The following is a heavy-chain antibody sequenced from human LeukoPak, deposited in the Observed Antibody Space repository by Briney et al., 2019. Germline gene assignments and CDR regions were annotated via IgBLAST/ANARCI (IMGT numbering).Heavy chain of an antibody. CDR3: ARDRVLWYYYYYMDV. CDR2: IYTSGST. V-gene: IGHV4-4*07. J-gene: IGHJ6*03. CDR1: GGSISSYY. Sequence: SETLSLTCTVSGGSISSYYWSWIRQPAGKGLEWIGRIYTSGSTYYNPSLKSRVTISVDTSKNQFSLKLSSVTAADTAVYYCARDRVLWYYYYYMDVWGKGTTVTVSS.